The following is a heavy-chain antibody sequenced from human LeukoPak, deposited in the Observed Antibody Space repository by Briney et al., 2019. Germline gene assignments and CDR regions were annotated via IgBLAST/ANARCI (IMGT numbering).Heavy chain of an antibody. CDR1: GFTFSSYW. J-gene: IGHJ4*02. D-gene: IGHD3-10*01. CDR2: INSDRSST. Sequence: GGSLTLSCAASGFTFSSYWMHWVRQAPGKGLVWVSRINSDRSSTSYADSVKGRFTISRDNAKNTLYLQMNSLRAEDTAVYYCAPSLYYYGSGSYYKGTDYWGQGTLVTVSS. CDR3: APSLYYYGSGSYYKGTDY. V-gene: IGHV3-74*01.